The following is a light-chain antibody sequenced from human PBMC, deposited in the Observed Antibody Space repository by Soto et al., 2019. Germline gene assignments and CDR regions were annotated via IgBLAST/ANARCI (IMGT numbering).Light chain of an antibody. CDR2: GAS. CDR1: QSILSSY. V-gene: IGKV3-20*01. CDR3: QQYALSPLT. J-gene: IGKJ4*01. Sequence: EIVLTQSPGTLSLSPGESATLSCRASQSILSSYLAWYQQKRGQSPRLLIYGASSRATGIPDRFSGDGSGTDFTLKISGLEPEDFAVYYCQQYALSPLTFGGGNKVEI.